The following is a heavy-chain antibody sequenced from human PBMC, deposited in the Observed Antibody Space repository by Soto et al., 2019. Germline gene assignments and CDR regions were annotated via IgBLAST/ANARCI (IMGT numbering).Heavy chain of an antibody. V-gene: IGHV4-34*01. CDR3: AWSRGELIESRSFDY. Sequence: QVQLQQWGAGLLKPSETLSLTCAVYGGSFSGYYWSWIRQPPGKGLEWIGEINHSGSTNYNPSLKSRVTISVDTSKNQFSLKLSSVTAADTAVYYCAWSRGELIESRSFDYWGQGTLVTVSS. D-gene: IGHD1-26*01. CDR1: GGSFSGYY. CDR2: INHSGST. J-gene: IGHJ4*02.